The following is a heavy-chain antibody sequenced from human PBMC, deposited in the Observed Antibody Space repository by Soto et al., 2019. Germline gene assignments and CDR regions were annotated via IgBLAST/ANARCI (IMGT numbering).Heavy chain of an antibody. J-gene: IGHJ4*02. CDR1: GASTNAYY. CDR2: ISYSGST. D-gene: IGHD6-19*01. V-gene: IGHV4-59*08. CDR3: ASSAWYNGYFDY. Sequence: QVQLQASGPGLVKPSETLSHTCTVSGASTNAYYWNWIRQPPGKGLECIGYISYSGSTVYNPSLKSRVAISVDPSKNQISLKLSSVTAADTAVYYCASSAWYNGYFDYWDQGTLVTVSS.